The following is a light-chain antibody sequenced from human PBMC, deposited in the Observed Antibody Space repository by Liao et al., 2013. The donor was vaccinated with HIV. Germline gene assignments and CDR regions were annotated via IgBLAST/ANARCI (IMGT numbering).Light chain of an antibody. J-gene: IGLJ2*01. CDR1: KLGDKH. CDR2: QDT. V-gene: IGLV3-1*01. CDR3: QAWDSSTEVV. Sequence: SYELTQPPSLSVSPGQTASFTCSGDKLGDKHVCWYHQRPGHSPVLVIYQDTKRPSGIPERISGSNSGNTATLTISGTQAMDEGDYYCQAWDSSTEVVFGGGPSVTVL.